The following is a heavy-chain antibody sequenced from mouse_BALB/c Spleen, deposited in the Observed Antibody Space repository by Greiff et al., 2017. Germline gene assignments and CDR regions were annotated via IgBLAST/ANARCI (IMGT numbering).Heavy chain of an antibody. CDR2: ISYSGST. Sequence: VQLQQSGPGLVKPSQSLSLTCTVTGYSITSDYAWNWIRQFPGNKLEWMGYISYSGSTSYNPSLKSRISITRDTSKNQFFLQLNSVTTEDTATYYCARGGYAYAMDYWGQGTSVTVAS. J-gene: IGHJ4*01. D-gene: IGHD2-14*01. V-gene: IGHV3-2*02. CDR1: GYSITSDYA. CDR3: ARGGYAYAMDY.